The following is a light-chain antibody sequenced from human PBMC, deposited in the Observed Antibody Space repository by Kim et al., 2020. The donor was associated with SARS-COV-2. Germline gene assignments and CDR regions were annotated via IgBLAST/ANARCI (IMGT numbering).Light chain of an antibody. CDR1: RGHSRNA. CDR2: LNSDGSH. J-gene: IGLJ2*01. CDR3: QTWGTGFWV. V-gene: IGLV4-69*01. Sequence: QPVLTQSPSASASLGASVKLTCTLSRGHSRNAIAWHQQQPEKGPRFLMYLNSDGSHTKGDGIPDRFSGSSSGAERYLTISSLQSEDEGDYYCQTWGTGFWVFGGGTKLTVL.